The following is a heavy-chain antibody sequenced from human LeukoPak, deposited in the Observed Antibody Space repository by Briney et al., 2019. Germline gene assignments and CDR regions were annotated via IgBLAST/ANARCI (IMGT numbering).Heavy chain of an antibody. CDR2: IYYSGST. CDR1: GGSISSYY. J-gene: IGHJ5*01. CDR3: AKIRNCNGCRCFFWFGP. V-gene: IGHV4-59*08. Sequence: SETLSLTCTVSGGSISSYYWSWIRQPPGKGLEWIGYIYYSGSTNYNPSLKSRVTISVGTSKNQFSLKLSSVTAADTAVYYCAKIRNCNGCRCFFWFGPWGQGNLV. D-gene: IGHD2-15*01.